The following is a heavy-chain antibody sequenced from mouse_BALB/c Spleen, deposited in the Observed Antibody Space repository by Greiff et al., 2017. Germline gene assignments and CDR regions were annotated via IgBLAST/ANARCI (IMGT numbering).Heavy chain of an antibody. CDR1: GYTFTSYW. Sequence: VQLQQSGAELAKPGASVKMSCKASGYTFTSYWMHWVKQRPGQGLEWIGYINPSTGYTEYNQKFKDKATLTADKSSSTAYMQLSSLTSEDSAVYYCAIYDYREVFDYWGQGTTLTVSS. CDR3: AIYDYREVFDY. V-gene: IGHV1-7*01. CDR2: INPSTGYT. J-gene: IGHJ2*01. D-gene: IGHD2-4*01.